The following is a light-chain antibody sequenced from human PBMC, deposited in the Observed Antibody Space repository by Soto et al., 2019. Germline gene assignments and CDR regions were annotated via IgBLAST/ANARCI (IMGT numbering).Light chain of an antibody. J-gene: IGKJ5*01. Sequence: TQSPATLSVSPGERVTLSCRASQSVSSSLAWYQQKPGKPPQLLIYAASTLQSGVPSRFSGSGSGTDFTLTISGLQPEDLATYYCQSYNTARPTFGQGTRLGIK. CDR2: AAS. CDR3: QSYNTARPT. CDR1: QSVSSS. V-gene: IGKV1-27*01.